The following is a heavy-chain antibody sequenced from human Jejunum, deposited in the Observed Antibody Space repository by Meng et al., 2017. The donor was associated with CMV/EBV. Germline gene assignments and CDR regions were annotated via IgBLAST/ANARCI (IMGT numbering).Heavy chain of an antibody. Sequence: TSGFVFSSYALGWVRQAPGMGLKWVSGISGSGGCTNYEGSVKGRFTISRDNSRNTLYLQMNSLRAEDTAVYYCAKEPGSAYWYFDLWGRGTLVTVSS. CDR2: ISGSGGCT. CDR3: AKEPGSAYWYFDL. V-gene: IGHV3-23*01. CDR1: GFVFSSYA. J-gene: IGHJ2*01. D-gene: IGHD1-26*01.